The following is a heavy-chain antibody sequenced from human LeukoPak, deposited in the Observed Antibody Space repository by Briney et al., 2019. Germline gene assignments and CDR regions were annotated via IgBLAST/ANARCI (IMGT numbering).Heavy chain of an antibody. Sequence: PGGSLRLSCAASRFTFSSYEMNWVRQAPGKGLEWVSYISSSGSTIYYADSVKGRFTISRDNAKNSLYLQMNSLRAEDTAVYYCARGAGYGDVGFDYWGQGTLVTVSS. D-gene: IGHD4-17*01. J-gene: IGHJ4*02. V-gene: IGHV3-48*03. CDR2: ISSSGSTI. CDR1: RFTFSSYE. CDR3: ARGAGYGDVGFDY.